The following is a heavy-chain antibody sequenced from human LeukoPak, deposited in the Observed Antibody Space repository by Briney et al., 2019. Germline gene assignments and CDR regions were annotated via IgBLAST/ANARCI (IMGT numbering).Heavy chain of an antibody. Sequence: PGGSLRLSCAASGFSFSSYPMHWVRQAPGKGLEYVSVIGSNGDGIYYANSVKGRFTISRDNSKNTLYLQMNSLRAEDTAVYYCARARSSYGYGDAFDIWGQGTMVTVSS. J-gene: IGHJ3*02. CDR1: GFSFSSYP. CDR2: IGSNGDGI. CDR3: ARARSSYGYGDAFDI. D-gene: IGHD5-18*01. V-gene: IGHV3-64*01.